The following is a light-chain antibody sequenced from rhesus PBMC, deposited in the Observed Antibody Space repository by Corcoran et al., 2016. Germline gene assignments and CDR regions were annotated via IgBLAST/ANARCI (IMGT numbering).Light chain of an antibody. CDR2: YAT. CDR3: QHGYDTPYS. J-gene: IGKJ2*01. CDR1: QGIIHN. V-gene: IGKV1S15*01. Sequence: DIHMTQSPSSLSASVGDTVTITCRASQGIIHNVAWYQQKPGKVPKLLIYYATTLQRGVPSRFTGSGSGTDFTLTISSMQPEDLATYYCQHGYDTPYSFGRGTKVEIK.